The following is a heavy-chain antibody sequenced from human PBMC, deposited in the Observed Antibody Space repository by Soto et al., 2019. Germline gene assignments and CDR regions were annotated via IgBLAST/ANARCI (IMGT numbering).Heavy chain of an antibody. CDR1: GFRFPGLD. Sequence: ASVKVSCKSPGFRFPGLDINWVRQTTGQGLEVMGWMKPSSGRTGDAQKFQGRATMTRDTSINTAYMELSSLPSAETAFYYCARDVTGGVDYWG. J-gene: IGHJ4*01. CDR2: MKPSSGRT. D-gene: IGHD3-16*01. V-gene: IGHV1-8*01. CDR3: ARDVTGGVDY.